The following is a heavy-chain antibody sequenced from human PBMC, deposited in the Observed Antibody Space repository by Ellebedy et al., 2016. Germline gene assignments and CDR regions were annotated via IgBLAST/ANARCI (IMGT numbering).Heavy chain of an antibody. CDR1: GFTFSSYG. Sequence: GGSLRLSXAASGFTFSSYGMHWVRQAPGKGLEWVANIKQDGSEQYYVDSVKGRFTISRDNAKNSLYLQMNSLRAEDTAVYYCASNARYSNSWYGYFQHWGQGTLVTVSS. CDR2: IKQDGSEQ. CDR3: ASNARYSNSWYGYFQH. V-gene: IGHV3-7*03. D-gene: IGHD6-13*01. J-gene: IGHJ1*01.